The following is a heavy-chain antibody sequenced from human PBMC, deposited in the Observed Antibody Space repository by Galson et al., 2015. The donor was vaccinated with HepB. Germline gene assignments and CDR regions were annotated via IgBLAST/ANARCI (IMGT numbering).Heavy chain of an antibody. Sequence: SLRLSCAASGLVFSTFTMTWVRQAPGKGLEWVASISSTSDNIYYSDSVKGRFTISRDNAEKSLFLQLNSLRVEDTALYYCAAQHPAYCGGDCSQFDYWGQGTLFTVSS. J-gene: IGHJ4*02. CDR3: AAQHPAYCGGDCSQFDY. V-gene: IGHV3-21*01. CDR1: GLVFSTFT. D-gene: IGHD2-21*02. CDR2: ISSTSDNI.